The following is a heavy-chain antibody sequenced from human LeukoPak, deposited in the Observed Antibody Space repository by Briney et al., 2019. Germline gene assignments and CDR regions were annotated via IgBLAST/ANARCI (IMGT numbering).Heavy chain of an antibody. V-gene: IGHV3-15*01. CDR1: GFTFSNAW. J-gene: IGHJ6*03. D-gene: IGHD2-2*02. CDR2: IKSKTDGGTT. CDR3: TTGCSSTSCYKVYYYYMDV. Sequence: GGSLRLSCAASGFTFSNAWMSWVRQAPGKGLEWVGRIKSKTDGGTTDYAAPVKGRFTISRDDSKNTLYLQMNSLKTEDTAVYYCTTGCSSTSCYKVYYYYMDVWGKGTTVTVSS.